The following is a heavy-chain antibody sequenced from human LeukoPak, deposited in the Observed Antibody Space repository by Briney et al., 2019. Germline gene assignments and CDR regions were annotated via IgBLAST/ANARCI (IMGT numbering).Heavy chain of an antibody. J-gene: IGHJ2*01. D-gene: IGHD7-27*01. CDR3: ARTGDLGWYFDL. V-gene: IGHV4-34*01. Sequence: PSETLSLTCAVYGGSFSGYYWSWIRQSPGKGLEWIGEINHSGSTNYNPSLKSRVTISVDTSKNQFSLKLSSVTAADTAVYYCARTGDLGWYFDLWGRGTLVTVSS. CDR1: GGSFSGYY. CDR2: INHSGST.